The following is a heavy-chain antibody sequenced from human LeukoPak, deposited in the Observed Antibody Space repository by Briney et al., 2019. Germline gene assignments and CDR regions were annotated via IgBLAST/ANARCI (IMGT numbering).Heavy chain of an antibody. CDR2: ISAYNGNT. Sequence: GASVKVSCKASGYTFTNYGISWVRQAPGQGLEWMGWISAYNGNTNYAQKLQGRVTMTTDTSTSTAYMELRSLRSDDTAVYYCARDFLGYCSSTSCYGGDYWGQGTLVTVSS. D-gene: IGHD2-2*01. CDR1: GYTFTNYG. J-gene: IGHJ4*02. V-gene: IGHV1-18*04. CDR3: ARDFLGYCSSTSCYGGDY.